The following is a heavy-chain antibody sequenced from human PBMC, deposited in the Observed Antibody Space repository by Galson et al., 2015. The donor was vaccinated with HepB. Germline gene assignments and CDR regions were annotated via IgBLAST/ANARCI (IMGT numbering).Heavy chain of an antibody. CDR3: ASGSPFSSIWPNYFDP. J-gene: IGHJ5*02. D-gene: IGHD6-13*01. CDR2: LYYRGST. V-gene: IGHV4-39*07. Sequence: ETLFLTCSVSGGSITNSIYYWGWIRQTPEKGLEWIGSLYYRGSTFYNPSLRGRVTISIAASKNQSSLRLTSVTAADTAVYYCASGSPFSSIWPNYFDPWGQGTLVTVSS. CDR1: GGSITNSIYY.